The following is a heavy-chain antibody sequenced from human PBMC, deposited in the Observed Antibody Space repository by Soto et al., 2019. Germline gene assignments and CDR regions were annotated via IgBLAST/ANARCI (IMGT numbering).Heavy chain of an antibody. V-gene: IGHV3-7*01. CDR3: ARDNYYDFWSGYYRSPSYYYYAMDV. CDR2: IKEDGTET. Sequence: PVGSLRLSCAASGFTFNSFWMTWVRQAPGKGLEWVANIKEDGTETDYVDSVKGRFTISRDNAKNSLYLQMNNPRADETAVYFCARDNYYDFWSGYYRSPSYYYYAMDVWGQGTTVTVSS. CDR1: GFTFNSFW. D-gene: IGHD3-3*01. J-gene: IGHJ6*02.